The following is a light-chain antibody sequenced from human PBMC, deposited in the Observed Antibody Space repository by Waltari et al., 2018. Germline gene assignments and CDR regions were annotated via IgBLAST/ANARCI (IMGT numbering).Light chain of an antibody. CDR2: YAS. V-gene: IGKV6D-21*02. J-gene: IGKJ2*01. Sequence: EIMLTPSPEFQSVTPREKVITTCRASQSIGNSLHWYQQKPDQSPKLLIKYASQSISGVPSRFSGHGFGTDFTLTISRLEPEDFAVYYCQQYGSSPPYTFRQGTK. CDR3: QQYGSSPPYT. CDR1: QSIGNS.